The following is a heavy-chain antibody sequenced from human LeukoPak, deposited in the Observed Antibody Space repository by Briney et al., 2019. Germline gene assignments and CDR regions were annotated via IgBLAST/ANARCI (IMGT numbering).Heavy chain of an antibody. D-gene: IGHD6-6*01. CDR1: GFTFSSYW. Sequence: PGGSLRLSCAASGFTFSSYWMSWVRQAPGKGLEWVSGFSGPGKTYYADSVKGRFTISRDTSKSTLYLQINSLRAEDTAVYYCAKAWWSTSSGGDSFGIWGQGTMVTVSS. V-gene: IGHV3-23*01. J-gene: IGHJ3*02. CDR3: AKAWWSTSSGGDSFGI. CDR2: FSGPGKT.